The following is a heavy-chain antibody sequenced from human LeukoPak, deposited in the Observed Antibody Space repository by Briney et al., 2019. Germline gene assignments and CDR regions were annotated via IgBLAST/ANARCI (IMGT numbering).Heavy chain of an antibody. CDR3: ARDLFRRDISYGMDV. V-gene: IGHV1-69*01. D-gene: IGHD3-9*01. CDR2: IIPIFGTA. J-gene: IGHJ6*02. CDR1: GGTFSSYA. Sequence: AASVKVSFTASGGTFSSYAISWVRQAPGQGLEWMGGIIPIFGTANYAQKFQGRVTITADESTSTAYMELSSLRSEDTAVYYCARDLFRRDISYGMDVWGQGTTVTVSS.